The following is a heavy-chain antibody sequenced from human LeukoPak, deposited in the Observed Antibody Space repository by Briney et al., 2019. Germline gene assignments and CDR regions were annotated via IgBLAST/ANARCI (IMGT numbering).Heavy chain of an antibody. CDR3: ATGYINAYED. CDR1: GFTFSSYW. V-gene: IGHV3-74*01. D-gene: IGHD5-18*01. Sequence: PGGSLRLSCVASGFTFSSYWMHWVRQAPGKGLVWVARIKGDEISTIYADSVKGRFTISRDNAKNTINLQMNSVRAEDTAVYYCATGYINAYEDWGHGTLVPVSS. J-gene: IGHJ4*01. CDR2: IKGDEIST.